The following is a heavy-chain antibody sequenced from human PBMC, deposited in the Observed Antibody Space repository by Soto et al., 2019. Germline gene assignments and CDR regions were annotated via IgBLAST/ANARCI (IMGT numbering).Heavy chain of an antibody. D-gene: IGHD5-18*01. Sequence: GGSLRLSCAASGFTFSSYAMSWVRQAPGKGLEWVSAISGSGGSTYYADSVKGRFTISRDNSKNTLYLQMNSLRAEDTAVEYCTKVRLRELWLPAVWGQGTLVTVSS. CDR1: GFTFSSYA. V-gene: IGHV3-23*01. CDR3: TKVRLRELWLPAV. J-gene: IGHJ4*02. CDR2: ISGSGGST.